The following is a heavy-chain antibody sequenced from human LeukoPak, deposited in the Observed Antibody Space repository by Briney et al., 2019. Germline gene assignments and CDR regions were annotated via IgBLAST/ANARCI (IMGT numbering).Heavy chain of an antibody. Sequence: PETLSLTCTVSGGSVTSSSSYWGWIRQPPGKGLEWLGSIYFSGSTYYNPSLKSRLTMSVETSKNQFSLELNSVTAADTAVYYCVRNKTTGPSFDSLTGKKSNYFDFWGQGTLVSVSS. V-gene: IGHV4-39*01. J-gene: IGHJ4*02. CDR1: GGSVTSSSSY. CDR3: VRNKTTGPSFDSLTGKKSNYFDF. D-gene: IGHD3-9*01. CDR2: IYFSGST.